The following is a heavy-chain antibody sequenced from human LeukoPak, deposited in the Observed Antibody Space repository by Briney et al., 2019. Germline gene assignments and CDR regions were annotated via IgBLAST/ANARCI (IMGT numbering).Heavy chain of an antibody. CDR3: ARDLDGYNLFFDY. J-gene: IGHJ4*02. V-gene: IGHV3-48*03. CDR1: GFTLSSYE. Sequence: GGSLRLSCAASGFTLSSYEMNWVRQAPGKGLEWVSYISSSGSTIYYADSVKGRFTISRDNAKNSLYLQMNSLRAEDTAVYYCARDLDGYNLFFDYWGQGTLVTVSS. CDR2: ISSSGSTI. D-gene: IGHD5-24*01.